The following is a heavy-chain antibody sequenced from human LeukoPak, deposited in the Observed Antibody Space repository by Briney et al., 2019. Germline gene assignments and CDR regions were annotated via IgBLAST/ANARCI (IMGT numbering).Heavy chain of an antibody. CDR2: IKQDGSEK. Sequence: GGFLRLSCAASGFTFSSYWMSWVRQAPGKGLEWVANIKQDGSEKYYVDSVKGRFTISRDNAQNSLHLQMNSLRAEDTAVYYCARLSSGWYGDFDYWGQGTLVTVSS. D-gene: IGHD6-19*01. CDR3: ARLSSGWYGDFDY. J-gene: IGHJ4*02. V-gene: IGHV3-7*03. CDR1: GFTFSSYW.